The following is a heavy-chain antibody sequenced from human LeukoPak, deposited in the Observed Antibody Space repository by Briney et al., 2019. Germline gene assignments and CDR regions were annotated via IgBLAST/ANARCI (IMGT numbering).Heavy chain of an antibody. CDR1: GYTFIGHY. D-gene: IGHD3-16*01. V-gene: IGHV1-2*07. Sequence: GASVKVSCKTSGYTFIGHYIHWVRQAPGQGLEWMGWINPKNGGANYAPSFRGRVTMTRDRSTSTVYMELTRLTSDDTAVYYCARASFWESPVNWFDPWGQGTLVTVSS. J-gene: IGHJ5*02. CDR3: ARASFWESPVNWFDP. CDR2: INPKNGGA.